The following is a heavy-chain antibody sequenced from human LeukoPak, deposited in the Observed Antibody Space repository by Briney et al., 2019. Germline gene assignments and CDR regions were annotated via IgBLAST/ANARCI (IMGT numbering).Heavy chain of an antibody. D-gene: IGHD3-10*01. CDR1: GGSMNINRYY. Sequence: SETLSLTCTVSGGSMNINRYYWAWLRQPPGKGLEWIGSVYYSGNAYYNTSLTTRVSISVDTSKSQFSLNLTSVTAADTALYFCARLRWFGDLSERRTRSLDYWGQGILVTVSS. CDR2: VYYSGNA. CDR3: ARLRWFGDLSERRTRSLDY. V-gene: IGHV4-39*01. J-gene: IGHJ4*02.